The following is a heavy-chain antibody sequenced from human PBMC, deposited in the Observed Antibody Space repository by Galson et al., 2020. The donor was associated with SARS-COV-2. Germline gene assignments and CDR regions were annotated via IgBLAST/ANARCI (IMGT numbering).Heavy chain of an antibody. D-gene: IGHD4-17*01. CDR2: FDPEDGET. J-gene: IGHJ5*02. CDR3: ATGPTVTTYNNWFDP. Sequence: MGGFDPEDGETIYAQQFQGRVTMTEDTSTDTAYMELSSLRSEDTAVYYCATGPTVTTYNNWFDPWGQGTLVTVSS. V-gene: IGHV1-24*01.